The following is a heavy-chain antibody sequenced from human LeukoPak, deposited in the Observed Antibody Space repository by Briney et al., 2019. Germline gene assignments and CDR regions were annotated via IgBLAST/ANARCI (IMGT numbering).Heavy chain of an antibody. J-gene: IGHJ5*02. D-gene: IGHD3-10*01. CDR1: GGSVSGDY. CDR2: ISSSGRT. Sequence: SETLSLTCTVSGGSVSGDYWSWFRQPPGSGLEWVGHISSSGRTNYKPSLKSRVTISADTSRNQLSLQLHSVTAADTALYYCARDSPRGHIGDPWGPGTLVTVSS. V-gene: IGHV4-59*02. CDR3: ARDSPRGHIGDP.